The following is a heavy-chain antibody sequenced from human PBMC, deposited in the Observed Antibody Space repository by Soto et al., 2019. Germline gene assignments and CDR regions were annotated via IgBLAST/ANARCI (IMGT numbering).Heavy chain of an antibody. J-gene: IGHJ5*02. D-gene: IGHD1-7*01. CDR3: ARDPLYITGTMKRFDP. V-gene: IGHV1-3*01. CDR2: INAGNGNT. CDR1: GYTFTSYA. Sequence: ASVKVSCKASGYTFTSYAMHRVRQAPGQRLEWMGWINAGNGNTKYSQKFQGRVTITRDTSTSTAYMELRSLRSDDTAVYHCARDPLYITGTMKRFDPWGQGTLVTVSS.